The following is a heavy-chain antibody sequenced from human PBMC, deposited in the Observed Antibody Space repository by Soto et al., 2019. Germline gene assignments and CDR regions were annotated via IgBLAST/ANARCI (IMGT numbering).Heavy chain of an antibody. D-gene: IGHD2-15*01. CDR2: INHSGST. CDR1: GGSFSDYY. J-gene: IGHJ1*01. V-gene: IGHV4-34*01. CDR3: ARVTGGGNFQH. Sequence: QVQLQQWGAGLLKPSETLSLTCAVYGGSFSDYYWSWIRQPPGKGLEWIGEINHSGSTNSNPSLKSGVTITVDTAKNQFSLKMSAETAADTAVYYCARVTGGGNFQHWGQGTLVTVSS.